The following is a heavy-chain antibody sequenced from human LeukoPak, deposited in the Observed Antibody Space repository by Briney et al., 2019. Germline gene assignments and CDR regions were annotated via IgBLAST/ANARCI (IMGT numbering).Heavy chain of an antibody. J-gene: IGHJ6*02. CDR2: MNPNSGNT. D-gene: IGHD6-13*01. CDR3: ARGSVKAAAGTRYYYGMDV. CDR1: GYTFTSYD. Sequence: ASVKVSCKASGYTFTSYDIHWVRQATGQGLEWMGWMNPNSGNTGYAQKFQGRVTMTRNTSISTAYMELSSLRSEDTAVYYCARGSVKAAAGTRYYYGMDVWGQGTTVTVSS. V-gene: IGHV1-8*01.